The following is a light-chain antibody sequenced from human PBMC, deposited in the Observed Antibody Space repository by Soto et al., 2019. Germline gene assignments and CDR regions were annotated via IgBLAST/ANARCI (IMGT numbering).Light chain of an antibody. Sequence: DIQMTQSPSSLSASVGDRVTITCRASQDISNYLNWYQQRPGKAPKLLIYDASNLERGVPSRFSRTRSGTHFTFAITRLQPEDVATYYCQQSDSLPITFGQGTRLEI. CDR3: QQSDSLPIT. CDR1: QDISNY. CDR2: DAS. J-gene: IGKJ5*01. V-gene: IGKV1-33*01.